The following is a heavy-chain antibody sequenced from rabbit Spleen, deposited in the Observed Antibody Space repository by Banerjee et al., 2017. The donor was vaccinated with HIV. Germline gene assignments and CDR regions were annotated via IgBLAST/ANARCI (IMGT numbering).Heavy chain of an antibody. Sequence: QSLEESGGDLVKPGASLTLTCTASGFSFSSGYDMCWVRQAPGKGLEWIACIYAGSSGSTYSASWAKGRFTISKTSSTTVTLQMTSLTAADTATYFCARDTSSSFSSYGMDLWGPGTLVTVS. J-gene: IGHJ6*01. V-gene: IGHV1S40*01. D-gene: IGHD1-1*01. CDR3: ARDTSSSFSSYGMDL. CDR2: IYAGSSGST. CDR1: GFSFSSGYD.